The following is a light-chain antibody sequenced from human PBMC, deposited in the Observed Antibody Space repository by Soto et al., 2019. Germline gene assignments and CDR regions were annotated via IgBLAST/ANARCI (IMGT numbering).Light chain of an antibody. CDR1: QSISSY. J-gene: IGKJ5*01. CDR2: AAS. V-gene: IGKV1-39*01. Sequence: DIQMTHSPSSLSGSLGDRVSITCRASQSISSYLNGYQQKPGKAPKLLIYAASSLQSGVPSRFSGSGSGTGFTLTISSLQPEDFATYYCQQSYSTPITFGQGTRLEIK. CDR3: QQSYSTPIT.